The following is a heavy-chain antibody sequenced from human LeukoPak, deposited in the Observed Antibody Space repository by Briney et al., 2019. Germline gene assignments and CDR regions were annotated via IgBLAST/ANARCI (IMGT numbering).Heavy chain of an antibody. D-gene: IGHD6-19*01. J-gene: IGHJ4*02. CDR1: GFTFSTYW. CDR3: GGGSGWIFDF. CDR2: IKQDGSEK. V-gene: IGHV3-7*01. Sequence: GGSPRLSCAASGFTFSTYWMTWVRQAPGKGLEWVANIKQDGSEKNYVDSVKGRFTISRDNAKNSLYLQMNSLRAEDTAVYYCGGGSGWIFDFGGQGTLVSVSS.